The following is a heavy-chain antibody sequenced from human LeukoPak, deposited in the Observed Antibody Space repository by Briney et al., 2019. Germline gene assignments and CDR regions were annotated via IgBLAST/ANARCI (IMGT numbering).Heavy chain of an antibody. D-gene: IGHD2-21*01. J-gene: IGHJ4*02. CDR1: GFTFTNYV. V-gene: IGHV3-23*01. CDR2: ISDTYATT. Sequence: GGSLRLSCAASGFTFTNYVMTWVRQAPGKGLEWVSSISDTYATTYYTDSVKGRCTISRDNSKNTVSLQLNNLRAEDTAVYFCVRHDSFIPFWGQGTLVTVSS. CDR3: VRHDSFIPF.